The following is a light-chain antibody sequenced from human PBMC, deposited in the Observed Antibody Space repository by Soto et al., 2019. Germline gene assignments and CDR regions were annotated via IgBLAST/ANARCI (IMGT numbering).Light chain of an antibody. V-gene: IGLV2-14*01. CDR3: SSYTSSSTSSYV. J-gene: IGLJ1*01. CDR1: SSDVGGYNY. CDR2: DVS. Sequence: QSVLTQPASVSGSPGQSITISCTGTSSDVGGYNYVSWYQQHPGKAPKLMIYDVSNRPSGVSNLFSGSKSGNTASLTISGLQAEDEADYYCSSYTSSSTSSYVFGTGTKVTVL.